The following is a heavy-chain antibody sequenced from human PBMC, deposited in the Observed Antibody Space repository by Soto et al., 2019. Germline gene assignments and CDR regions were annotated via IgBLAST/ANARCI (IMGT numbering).Heavy chain of an antibody. V-gene: IGHV1-18*01. Sequence: GASVKVSCKASGYTFTSYGISWVRQAPGQGLEWMGWISAYNGNTNYAQKLQGRVTMTTDTSTSTAYMELRSLRSDDTAVYYCARDMSSSWFLGGFDIWGQGTMVTVSS. J-gene: IGHJ3*02. D-gene: IGHD6-13*01. CDR1: GYTFTSYG. CDR2: ISAYNGNT. CDR3: ARDMSSSWFLGGFDI.